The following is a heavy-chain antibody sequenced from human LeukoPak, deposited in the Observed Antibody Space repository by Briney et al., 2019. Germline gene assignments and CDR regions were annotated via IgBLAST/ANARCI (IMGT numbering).Heavy chain of an antibody. Sequence: SVKVSCKASGDTFSSYAISWVRQAPGQGLEWMGRIIPIFGTANYAQKFQGRVTITTDESTSTAYMELSSLRSEDTAVYYCAGGLSPYCGGDCPDYWGQGTLVTVSS. D-gene: IGHD2-21*02. CDR3: AGGLSPYCGGDCPDY. J-gene: IGHJ4*02. V-gene: IGHV1-69*05. CDR1: GDTFSSYA. CDR2: IIPIFGTA.